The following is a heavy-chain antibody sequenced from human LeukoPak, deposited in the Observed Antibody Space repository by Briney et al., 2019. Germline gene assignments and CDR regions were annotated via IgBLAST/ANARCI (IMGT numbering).Heavy chain of an antibody. D-gene: IGHD2-2*01. CDR3: ARSILVVPVASHYNYGVDV. Sequence: GASVKVSCKASGYTFAKYAIHWVRQAPGQRLEWMGWINAGNGNTRYSQKFQGGVTITRDTSASTAYMELSSLRSEDTAVYYCARSILVVPVASHYNYGVDVWGQGTLVTVSS. J-gene: IGHJ4*02. CDR1: GYTFAKYA. CDR2: INAGNGNT. V-gene: IGHV1-3*01.